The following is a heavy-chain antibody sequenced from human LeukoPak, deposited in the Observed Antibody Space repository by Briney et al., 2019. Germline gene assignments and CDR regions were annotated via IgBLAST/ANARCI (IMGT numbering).Heavy chain of an antibody. CDR3: ARRGAEWELPYFDY. Sequence: PSETLSLTCTVSAGSISSSSYYWGWIRQPPGKGLEWIGSIYYSGSTYYNPSLKSRVTISVDTSKNQFSLKLSSVTAADTAVYYCARRGAEWELPYFDYWGQGTLVTVSS. CDR2: IYYSGST. CDR1: AGSISSSSYY. V-gene: IGHV4-39*01. D-gene: IGHD1-26*01. J-gene: IGHJ4*02.